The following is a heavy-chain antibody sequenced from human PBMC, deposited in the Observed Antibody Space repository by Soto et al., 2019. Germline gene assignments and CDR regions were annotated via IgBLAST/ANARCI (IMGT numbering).Heavy chain of an antibody. D-gene: IGHD3-3*01. Sequence: QVQLQESGPGLVKPSETLSLTCTVSGGSISSYYWSWIRQPPGKELEWIGYIYYSGSPNYNPSPKSRVTISVDTSKNQFSLKLSSVTAADTAVYYCARGRFSGFYYCYYVYVWGKGTTVTVSS. CDR2: IYYSGSP. V-gene: IGHV4-59*01. CDR3: ARGRFSGFYYCYYVYV. J-gene: IGHJ6*03. CDR1: GGSISSYY.